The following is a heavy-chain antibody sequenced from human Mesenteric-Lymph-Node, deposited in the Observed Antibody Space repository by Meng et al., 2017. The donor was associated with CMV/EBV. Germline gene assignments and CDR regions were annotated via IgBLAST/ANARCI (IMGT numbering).Heavy chain of an antibody. Sequence: GGSLRLSCAASGFTFSSYSMNWVRQAPGKGLEWVSVIYSGGSRTYYTDSVKGRFTISRDNSKYTLYLKMNSQKAEDTALYYFARDMVFGVVTSDYWGQGTLVTVSS. CDR1: GFTFSSYS. CDR3: ARDMVFGVVTSDY. D-gene: IGHD3-3*01. CDR2: IYSGGSRT. V-gene: IGHV3-23*03. J-gene: IGHJ4*02.